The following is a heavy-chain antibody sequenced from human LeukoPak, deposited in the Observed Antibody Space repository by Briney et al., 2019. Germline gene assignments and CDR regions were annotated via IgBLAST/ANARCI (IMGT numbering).Heavy chain of an antibody. CDR1: GFTFNKYY. CDR3: ASSMVYAQS. Sequence: GGSLRLSCAASGFTFNKYYMHWVRQAPGKGLVWVSSISSSSSYIYYADSVKGRFTISRDNAKNSLYPQMNSLRAEDTAVYYCASSMVYAQSWGQGTLVTVSS. V-gene: IGHV3-21*01. CDR2: ISSSSSYI. D-gene: IGHD2-8*01. J-gene: IGHJ5*02.